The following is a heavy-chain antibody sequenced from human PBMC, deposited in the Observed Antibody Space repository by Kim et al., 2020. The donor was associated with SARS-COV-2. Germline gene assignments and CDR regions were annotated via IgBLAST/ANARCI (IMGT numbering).Heavy chain of an antibody. V-gene: IGHV4-59*03. CDR3: AMKRADSSGVIDY. Sequence: SDTLSLTCTVSSDSISDYYWSWIRQPPGKGLECIGYVHHNGNTNYSPSLKSRVTIAVHTSQTQFFLILTSVTAADTAVYYFAMKRADSSGVIDYWGQG. D-gene: IGHD3-22*01. CDR2: VHHNGNT. J-gene: IGHJ4*02. CDR1: SDSISDYY.